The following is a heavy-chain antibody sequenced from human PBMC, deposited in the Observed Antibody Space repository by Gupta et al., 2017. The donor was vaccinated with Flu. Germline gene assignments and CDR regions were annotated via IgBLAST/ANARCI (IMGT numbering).Heavy chain of an antibody. V-gene: IGHV3-23*01. CDR2: SSGSGGST. CDR1: GFTFSSYA. J-gene: IGHJ4*02. CDR3: AKDDGVVIHMADY. Sequence: EVQLLESGGGLVQPGGSLRLSCAASGFTFSSYAMSWVRQAPGKGLEWVSASSGSGGSTYYADSVKGRFTISRDNSKNTLYLQMNSLRAEDTAVYYCAKDDGVVIHMADYWGQGTLVTVSS. D-gene: IGHD3-3*01.